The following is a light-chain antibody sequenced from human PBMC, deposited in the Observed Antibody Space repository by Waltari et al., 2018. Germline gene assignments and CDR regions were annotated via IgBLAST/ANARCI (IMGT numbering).Light chain of an antibody. V-gene: IGLV1-40*01. CDR2: GKP. J-gene: IGLJ3*02. CDR3: QSYDNSLTTWV. Sequence: QSVLTQPPSVSGAPGQRVTISCAGRSSNIGANFDVQWYQQVPGTAPKLLLHGKPNRPSGVPGRFAGSKSCTSASLAITGLQPEDEADYYCQSYDNSLTTWVFGGGTTLTVL. CDR1: SSNIGANFD.